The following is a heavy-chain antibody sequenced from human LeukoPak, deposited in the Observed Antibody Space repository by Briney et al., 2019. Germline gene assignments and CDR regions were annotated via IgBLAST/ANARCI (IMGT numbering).Heavy chain of an antibody. Sequence: SETLSLTCTVSGGSISSGSYYWSWIRQPAGKGLEWIGRIYTSGSTNYNPSLKSRVTISVDTSKNQFSLKLSSVTAADTAVYYCARDIAAAVAGWFDPWGQGTLVTVSS. D-gene: IGHD6-13*01. J-gene: IGHJ5*02. CDR1: GGSISSGSYY. CDR2: IYTSGST. V-gene: IGHV4-61*02. CDR3: ARDIAAAVAGWFDP.